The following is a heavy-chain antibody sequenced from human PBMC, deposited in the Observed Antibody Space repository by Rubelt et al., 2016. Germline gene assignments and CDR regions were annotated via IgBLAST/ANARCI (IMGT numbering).Heavy chain of an antibody. V-gene: IGHV5-51*01. CDR3: ARVGRFSCYDAYYFDY. CDR1: GYKFTSNW. CDR2: IFPGDSDT. Sequence: EVQLVQSGAEVKKPGESLKISCRGSGYKFTSNWIVWVRQMPGKGLEWMGVIFPGDSDTTYSPSFQGHVTISSDKSINTAYLHWSSLKASDTAIYYCARVGRFSCYDAYYFDYWGQGTLVTVSS. J-gene: IGHJ4*02. D-gene: IGHD5-12*01.